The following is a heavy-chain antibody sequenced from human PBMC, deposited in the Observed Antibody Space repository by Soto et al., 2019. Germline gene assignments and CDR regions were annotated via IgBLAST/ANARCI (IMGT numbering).Heavy chain of an antibody. Sequence: GGSLRLSCAASGFTFSSYSMNWVRQAPGKGLEWVSYITSSSSSMYYADSVKGRFTISRDNAKNSLSLQMNSLRAEDTAVYYCVRDRDYAFDIWGQGTMVTVSS. CDR1: GFTFSSYS. CDR2: ITSSSSSM. D-gene: IGHD3-10*01. J-gene: IGHJ3*02. V-gene: IGHV3-48*01. CDR3: VRDRDYAFDI.